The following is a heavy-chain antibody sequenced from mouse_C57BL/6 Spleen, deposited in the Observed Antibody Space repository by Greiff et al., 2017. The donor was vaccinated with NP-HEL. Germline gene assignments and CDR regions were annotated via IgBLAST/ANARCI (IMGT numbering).Heavy chain of an antibody. D-gene: IGHD2-4*01. V-gene: IGHV5-4*01. Sequence: DVKLVESGGGLVKPGGSLKLSCAASGFTFSSYAMSWVRQTPEKRLEWVATISDGGSYTYYPDNVKGRFTISRDNAKNNLYLQMSHLKSEDTAMYYCAREGYDYGIDYWGQGTTLTVSS. CDR1: GFTFSSYA. J-gene: IGHJ2*01. CDR3: AREGYDYGIDY. CDR2: ISDGGSYT.